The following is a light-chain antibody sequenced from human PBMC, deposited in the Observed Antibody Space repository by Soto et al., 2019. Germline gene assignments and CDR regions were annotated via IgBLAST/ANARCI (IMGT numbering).Light chain of an antibody. CDR2: AAS. CDR1: QSIRSY. CDR3: QHSYSMPVT. Sequence: DIQMTQSPSSLSASAGDRVSITCRASQSIRSYLNWYQQKPGRAPKLLIYAASSLQSGVPSRFSGSGSGTDFTLTISSLQPEDVATYYCQHSYSMPVTFGQGTKVDIK. J-gene: IGKJ1*01. V-gene: IGKV1-39*01.